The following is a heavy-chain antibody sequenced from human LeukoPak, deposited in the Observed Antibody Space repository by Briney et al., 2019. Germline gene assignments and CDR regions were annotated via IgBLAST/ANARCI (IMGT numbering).Heavy chain of an antibody. CDR1: GGSISSYY. CDR3: ARYKSGTQFGYYYYYMDV. J-gene: IGHJ6*03. Sequence: KPSETLSLTCTVSGGSISSYYWSWIRQPPGKGLEWSGYIYYSGSTNYNPSLKSRVTISVDTSKNQFSLKLSSVTAADTAVYYCARYKSGTQFGYYYYYMDVWGKGTTVTVSS. D-gene: IGHD1-26*01. CDR2: IYYSGST. V-gene: IGHV4-59*01.